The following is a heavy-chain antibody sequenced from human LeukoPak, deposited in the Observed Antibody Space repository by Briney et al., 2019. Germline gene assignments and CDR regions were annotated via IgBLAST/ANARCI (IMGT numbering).Heavy chain of an antibody. CDR3: AGGTKTYYDILTGCVDY. J-gene: IGHJ4*02. CDR1: GFTFSSYS. CDR2: ISSSSSYI. Sequence: GGSLRLSCAASGFTFSSYSMNWVRQAPGKGLEWVSSISSSSSYIYYADSAKGRFTISRDNAKNSLYLQMNSLRAEDTAVYYCAGGTKTYYDILTGCVDYWGQGTLVTVSS. V-gene: IGHV3-21*01. D-gene: IGHD3-9*01.